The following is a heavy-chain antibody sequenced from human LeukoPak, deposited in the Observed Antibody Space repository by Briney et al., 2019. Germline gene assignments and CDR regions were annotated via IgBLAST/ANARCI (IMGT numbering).Heavy chain of an antibody. CDR2: IRPDGSHI. Sequence: PGSSLRLSCAASGFSFSTFVMHWVRQAPGKGLEWVAVIRPDGSHISYVDPVKGRFTISRDNSNNMLYLQMNSLRAEDTAVYYCAKDRSHYYDSSGSFDYWGQGTLVTVSS. D-gene: IGHD3-22*01. J-gene: IGHJ4*02. V-gene: IGHV3-33*06. CDR3: AKDRSHYYDSSGSFDY. CDR1: GFSFSTFV.